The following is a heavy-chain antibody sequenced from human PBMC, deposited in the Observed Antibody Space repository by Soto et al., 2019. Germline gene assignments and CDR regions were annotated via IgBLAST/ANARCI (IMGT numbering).Heavy chain of an antibody. D-gene: IGHD3-22*01. V-gene: IGHV3-21*01. CDR1: GITFSSYS. CDR2: ISSSSSYI. Sequence: EVQLVESGGGLVKPGGCLRISCAASGITFSSYSMNWVRQAPGKGLEWVSSISSSSSYIYYADSVKGRFTISRDNAKNSLYLQMNSLRAEDTAVYYCARDGYDSFDYWGQGTLVTVSS. J-gene: IGHJ4*02. CDR3: ARDGYDSFDY.